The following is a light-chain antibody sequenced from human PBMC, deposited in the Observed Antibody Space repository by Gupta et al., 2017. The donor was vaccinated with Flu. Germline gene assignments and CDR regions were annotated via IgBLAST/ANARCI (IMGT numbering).Light chain of an antibody. CDR1: SSDVGAYDY. V-gene: IGLV2-14*01. J-gene: IGLJ2*01. Sequence: QSALTQPASVSGSPGPSIPISCTGTSSDVGAYDYVSWYQHHPGKAPKLMISEVTNRPSGVSDRFSGSKSGNTASLTISGLQAEDEADYYCSSYTRTTTVVFGGGTKLTVL. CDR3: SSYTRTTTVV. CDR2: EVT.